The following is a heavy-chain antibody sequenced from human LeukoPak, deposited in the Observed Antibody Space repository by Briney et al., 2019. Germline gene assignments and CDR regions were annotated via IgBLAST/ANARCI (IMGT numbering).Heavy chain of an antibody. V-gene: IGHV3-21*01. CDR2: ISSSSSYI. J-gene: IGHJ6*02. CDR1: GFTFSSYS. Sequence: GGSLRLSCAASGFTFSSYSMNWVRQAPGKGLEWVSSISSSSSYIYYADSVKGRFTISRDNAKNSLYLQMNSLRAEDTAVYYRARDKVLGYCSGGSCYPYYGMDVWGQGTTVTVSS. CDR3: ARDKVLGYCSGGSCYPYYGMDV. D-gene: IGHD2-15*01.